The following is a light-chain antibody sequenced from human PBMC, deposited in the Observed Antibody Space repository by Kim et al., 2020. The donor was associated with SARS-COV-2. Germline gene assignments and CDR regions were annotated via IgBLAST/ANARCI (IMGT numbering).Light chain of an antibody. V-gene: IGLV3-10*01. J-gene: IGLJ3*02. Sequence: SYELTQPPSVSVSPGQTARITCSGDALPKKYAYWYQQKSGQAPVLVIYEDIKRPSGIPERFSGSSSGTMATLTISGAQVEDEADYYCYSTDSTGNHRVFGEGTQLTVL. CDR1: ALPKKY. CDR2: EDI. CDR3: YSTDSTGNHRV.